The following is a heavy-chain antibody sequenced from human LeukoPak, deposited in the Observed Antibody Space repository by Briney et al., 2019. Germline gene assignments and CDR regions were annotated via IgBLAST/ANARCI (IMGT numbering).Heavy chain of an antibody. CDR2: MNPNSGNT. Sequence: ASVKVSCKASGYTFTTYDINWVRQATGQGLEWMGWMNPNSGNTGYAQKFQGRVTITRNTSISTAYMELSSLRSDDTAVYYCARDVTAVAGKLIDYWGQGTLVTVSS. V-gene: IGHV1-8*03. CDR1: GYTFTTYD. J-gene: IGHJ4*02. D-gene: IGHD6-19*01. CDR3: ARDVTAVAGKLIDY.